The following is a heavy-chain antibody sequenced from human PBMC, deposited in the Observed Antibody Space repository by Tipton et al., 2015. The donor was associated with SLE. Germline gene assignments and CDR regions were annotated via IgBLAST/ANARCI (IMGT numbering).Heavy chain of an antibody. D-gene: IGHD2-8*02. V-gene: IGHV4-59*01. CDR1: GGSISNYY. CDR3: ARGSCSGGVCYIDY. CDR2: IYFSGSA. J-gene: IGHJ4*02. Sequence: TLSLTCTVSGGSISNYYWSWIRQPPGKGLEWIGYIYFSGSANYNPSLKSRVTISLDTSKNQFSLKLCSVTAADTAVYYCARGSCSGGVCYIDYWGQGTLVTVSS.